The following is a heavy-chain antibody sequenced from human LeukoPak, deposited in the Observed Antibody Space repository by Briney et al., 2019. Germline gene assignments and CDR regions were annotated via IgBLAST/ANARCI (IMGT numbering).Heavy chain of an antibody. CDR3: ARDGIGYDSSNTYYFDY. V-gene: IGHV3-30-3*01. J-gene: IGHJ4*02. D-gene: IGHD3-22*01. CDR2: ISYDGSNK. CDR1: GFTFSSYA. Sequence: GGSLRLSCAASGFTFSSYAMNWVRQAPGKGLKWVAVISYDGSNKYYADSVKGRFTISRDNSKNTLYLQMNSLRAEDTAVYYCARDGIGYDSSNTYYFDYWGQGTLVTVSS.